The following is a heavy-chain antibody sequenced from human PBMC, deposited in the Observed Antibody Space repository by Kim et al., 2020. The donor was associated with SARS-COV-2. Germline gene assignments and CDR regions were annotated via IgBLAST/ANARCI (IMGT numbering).Heavy chain of an antibody. Sequence: SETLSLTCTVSGGSISSYYWSWIRQPPGKGLEWIGYIYYSGSTNYNPSLKSRVTISVDTSKNQFSLKLSSVTAADTAVYYCARHCPKCSGWYEYAFDIWGQGTMVTVSS. CDR2: IYYSGST. CDR3: ARHCPKCSGWYEYAFDI. J-gene: IGHJ3*02. D-gene: IGHD6-19*01. CDR1: GGSISSYY. V-gene: IGHV4-59*08.